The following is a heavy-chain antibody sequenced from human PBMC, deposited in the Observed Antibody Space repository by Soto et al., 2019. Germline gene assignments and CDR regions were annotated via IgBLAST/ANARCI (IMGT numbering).Heavy chain of an antibody. Sequence: SETLSLTCTVSGGSISSSSYYWGWIRQPPGKGLEWIGSIYYSGSTYYNPSLKSRVTISVDTSKNQFSLKLSSVTAADTAVYYCARGLRYRRLQDNYWGQGTLVTVSS. CDR3: ARGLRYRRLQDNY. J-gene: IGHJ4*02. CDR1: GGSISSSSYY. CDR2: IYYSGST. V-gene: IGHV4-39*01. D-gene: IGHD5-12*01.